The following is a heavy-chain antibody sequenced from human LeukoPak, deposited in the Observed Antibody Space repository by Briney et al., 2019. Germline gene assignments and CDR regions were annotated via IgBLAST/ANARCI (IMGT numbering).Heavy chain of an antibody. CDR3: ARDSGGDYDFWSGYYMGSGYYYYMDV. V-gene: IGHV3-9*01. CDR2: ISWNSGSI. Sequence: GGSLRLSCAASGFTFDDYAMHWVRQAPGKGLEWVSGISWNSGSIGYADSVKGRFSISRDNAKNSLYLQMNSLRAEDTAVYYCARDSGGDYDFWSGYYMGSGYYYYMDVWGKGTTVTVSS. CDR1: GFTFDDYA. D-gene: IGHD3-3*01. J-gene: IGHJ6*03.